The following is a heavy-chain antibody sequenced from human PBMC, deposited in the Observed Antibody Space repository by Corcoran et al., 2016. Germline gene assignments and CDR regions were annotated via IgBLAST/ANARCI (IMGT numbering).Heavy chain of an antibody. D-gene: IGHD3-10*01. CDR1: GYTFTGYY. J-gene: IGHJ6*02. Sequence: QVQLVQSGAEVKKPGASVKVSCKASGYTFTGYYMHWVRQAPGQGLEWMGWINPNSGGTNYARKFQGRVTMTRDTSISTAYMELSRLRSDDTAVYYGARDSMVRGVSRPYYGMDVWGQGTTVTVSS. CDR3: ARDSMVRGVSRPYYGMDV. V-gene: IGHV1-2*02. CDR2: INPNSGGT.